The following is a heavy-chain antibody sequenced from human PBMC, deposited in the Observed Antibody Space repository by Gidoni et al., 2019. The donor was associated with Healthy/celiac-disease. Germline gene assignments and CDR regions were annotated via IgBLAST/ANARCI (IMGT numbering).Heavy chain of an antibody. CDR2: ISGSGGST. CDR3: ATEIPIAVAG. D-gene: IGHD6-19*01. V-gene: IGHV3-23*01. Sequence: EVQLLESGGGLVQPGGSLRLSWAAPGFTFSSFAISSVRQAPGKGLEWGSAISGSGGSTYYADSVKGRFTISRDNSKNTLYLQMNSLRAEDTAVYYCATEIPIAVAGWGQGTLVTVSS. CDR1: GFTFSSFA. J-gene: IGHJ4*02.